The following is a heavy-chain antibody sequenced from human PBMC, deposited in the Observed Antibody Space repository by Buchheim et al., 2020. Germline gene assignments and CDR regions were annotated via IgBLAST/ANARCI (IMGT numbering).Heavy chain of an antibody. CDR1: GFTFSDYC. D-gene: IGHD4-17*01. Sequence: EVQVVESGGGLVQPGGSLRLSCAASGFTFSDYCMSWVRQAPGKGLEWVANIIHDGSEKYYVDSVKGRFTISRDNSRNILYLQMNSLRVEDTAVYYCAVTNWFNPWGQGTL. CDR3: AVTNWFNP. J-gene: IGHJ5*02. V-gene: IGHV3-7*01. CDR2: IIHDGSEK.